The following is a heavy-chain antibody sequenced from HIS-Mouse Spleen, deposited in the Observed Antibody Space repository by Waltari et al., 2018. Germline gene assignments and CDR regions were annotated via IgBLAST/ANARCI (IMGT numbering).Heavy chain of an antibody. Sequence: QVTLRESGPSLVKPTQTLTLTCTFSGFSLSTSGMCVSGIRQPPRKAMEWLARIDWDDDKYYSTSLKTRLTISKDTSKNQVVLTMTNMDPVDTATYYCARIAEGYSSGWYAFDYWGQGTLVTVSS. J-gene: IGHJ4*02. CDR2: IDWDDDK. V-gene: IGHV2-70*15. CDR3: ARIAEGYSSGWYAFDY. D-gene: IGHD6-19*01. CDR1: GFSLSTSGMC.